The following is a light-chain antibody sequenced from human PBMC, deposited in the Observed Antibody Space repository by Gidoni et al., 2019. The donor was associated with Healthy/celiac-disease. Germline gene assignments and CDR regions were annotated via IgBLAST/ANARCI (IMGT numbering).Light chain of an antibody. CDR3: SSDTGSSTAVV. Sequence: QSALSQPVSVSGSPGQSVTNSCPGTSSHGGGHNYVSWYQQHPGKAPKRMIFDVSNRPAGVSNRFSGSKSGNTASLTISGLQAEDEADYYCSSDTGSSTAVVFGGGPKLTVL. J-gene: IGLJ2*01. CDR1: SSHGGGHNY. V-gene: IGLV2-14*03. CDR2: DVS.